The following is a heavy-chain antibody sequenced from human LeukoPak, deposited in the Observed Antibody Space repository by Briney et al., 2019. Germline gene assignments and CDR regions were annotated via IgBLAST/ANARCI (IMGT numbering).Heavy chain of an antibody. J-gene: IGHJ4*02. V-gene: IGHV1-2*06. CDR2: INPNSGGT. D-gene: IGHD6-6*01. CDR3: ARYAYSSSFDY. CDR1: GYTFTGYY. Sequence: ASVKVSCKASGYTFTGYYMHWVRQAPGQGLEWMGRINPNSGGTNYAQKFQGRVTMTRDTPITTAYMELSRLRSDDTAVYYCARYAYSSSFDYWGQGTLLTVSS.